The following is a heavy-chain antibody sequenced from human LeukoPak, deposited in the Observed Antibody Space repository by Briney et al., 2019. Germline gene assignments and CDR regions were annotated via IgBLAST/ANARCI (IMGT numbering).Heavy chain of an antibody. CDR2: FDPEDGET. Sequence: ASVKVSCKVSGYTLTELSMHWVRQAPGKGLEWMGGFDPEDGETIYAQKFQGRVTMTEDTSTDTAYMELSSLRSDDTAVYYCARSYYYDSSAYPHYYYYGMDVWGQGTTVTVSS. CDR3: ARSYYYDSSAYPHYYYYGMDV. D-gene: IGHD3-22*01. V-gene: IGHV1-24*01. J-gene: IGHJ6*02. CDR1: GYTLTELS.